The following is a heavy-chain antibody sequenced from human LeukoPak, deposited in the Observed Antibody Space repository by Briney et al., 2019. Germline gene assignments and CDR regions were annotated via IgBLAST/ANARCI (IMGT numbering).Heavy chain of an antibody. D-gene: IGHD2-8*01. CDR1: GGSISRDGHY. Sequence: PSETLSLTCTVSGGSISRDGHYWSWIRQYPGKGLESIGSVSSSGTTTYNPSLKSRVTISLDTSQNQFSLNLRPLTAADTAVYYCAREMVRDAFDIWGQGTMVTVSS. J-gene: IGHJ3*02. CDR2: VSSSGTT. V-gene: IGHV4-31*03. CDR3: AREMVRDAFDI.